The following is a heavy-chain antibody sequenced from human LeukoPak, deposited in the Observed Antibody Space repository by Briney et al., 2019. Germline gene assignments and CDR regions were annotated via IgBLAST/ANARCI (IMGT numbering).Heavy chain of an antibody. Sequence: PGGSLRLSCAASGFTVSSNYMSWVRQAPGKGLEWVSAISGSGGSTYYADSVKGRFTISRDNSKNTLYLQMNSLRAEDTAVYYCGLTTSSYYFDYWGQGTLVTVSS. CDR1: GFTVSSNY. J-gene: IGHJ4*02. D-gene: IGHD1-1*01. CDR3: GLTTSSYYFDY. CDR2: ISGSGGST. V-gene: IGHV3-23*01.